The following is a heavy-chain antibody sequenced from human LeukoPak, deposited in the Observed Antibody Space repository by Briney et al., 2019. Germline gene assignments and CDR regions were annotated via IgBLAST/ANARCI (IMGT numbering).Heavy chain of an antibody. D-gene: IGHD4-11*01. CDR2: ISYDGNRE. CDR3: ARARMTTRYFDY. V-gene: IGHV3-30*03. Sequence: GGSLRLSCAASGFTFSSDGMHWVRQAPGTGLQWEAVISYDGNREYYADSVKGGFTIYRDNSKNSLYLQMNSLRAEDTAVYYCARARMTTRYFDYWGQGTLVTVSS. CDR1: GFTFSSDG. J-gene: IGHJ4*02.